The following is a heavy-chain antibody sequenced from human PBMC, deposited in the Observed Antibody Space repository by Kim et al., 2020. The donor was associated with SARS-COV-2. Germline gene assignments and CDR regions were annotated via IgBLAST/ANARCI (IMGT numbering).Heavy chain of an antibody. D-gene: IGHD3-22*01. CDR1: GYTFTSYY. CDR3: ARGRTFYYYDSSDAFDI. CDR2: INPSGGST. Sequence: ASVKVSCKASGYTFTSYYMHWVRQAPGQGLEWMGIINPSGGSTSYAQKFQGRVTMTRDTSTSTVYMELSSLRSEDTAVYYCARGRTFYYYDSSDAFDIWGQGTMVTVSS. J-gene: IGHJ3*02. V-gene: IGHV1-46*01.